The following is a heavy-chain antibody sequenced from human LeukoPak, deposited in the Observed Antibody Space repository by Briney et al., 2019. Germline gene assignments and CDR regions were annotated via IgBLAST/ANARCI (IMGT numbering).Heavy chain of an antibody. CDR1: GGSISSYY. CDR2: IYYSGST. D-gene: IGHD3-3*01. Sequence: SETLSLTCTVSGGSISSYYWSWIRQPPGKGLEWIGYIYYSGSTNYNPSLKSRVTISVDTSKNQFSLKLSSVTAADTAVYYCARGGTQIDDFCVDYWGQGTLVTVSS. V-gene: IGHV4-59*01. CDR3: ARGGTQIDDFCVDY. J-gene: IGHJ4*02.